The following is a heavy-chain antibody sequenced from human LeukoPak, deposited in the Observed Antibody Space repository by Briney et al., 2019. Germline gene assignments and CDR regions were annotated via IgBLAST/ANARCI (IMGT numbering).Heavy chain of an antibody. V-gene: IGHV1-18*01. J-gene: IGHJ6*02. CDR2: ISAYNGNT. CDR1: GYTFTNYG. D-gene: IGHD3-3*01. CDR3: ARDRLDDFWSGYGMDV. Sequence: ASVKVSCKASGYTFTNYGISWVRQAPGQGLEWMGWISAYNGNTNYAQKLQGRVTMTTDTSTSTAYMELRSLRSDDTAVYYCARDRLDDFWSGYGMDVWGQGTTVTVSS.